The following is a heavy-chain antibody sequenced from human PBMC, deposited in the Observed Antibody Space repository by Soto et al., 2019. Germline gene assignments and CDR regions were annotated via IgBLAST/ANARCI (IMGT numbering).Heavy chain of an antibody. CDR1: GFTFTSYS. V-gene: IGHV3-48*02. Sequence: GGSLRLSCVASGFTFTSYSMNWVRQAPGKGLEWVSYISGTSDKIYYADSVKGRFTISRDNAKNSLYLQMNSLRDDDTAVYYCARDRRLTDYYDSSGSESFDIWGQGTMVTVSS. D-gene: IGHD3-22*01. J-gene: IGHJ3*02. CDR3: ARDRRLTDYYDSSGSESFDI. CDR2: ISGTSDKI.